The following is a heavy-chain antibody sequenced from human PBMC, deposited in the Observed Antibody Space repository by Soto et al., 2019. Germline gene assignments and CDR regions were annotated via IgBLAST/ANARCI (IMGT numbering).Heavy chain of an antibody. V-gene: IGHV3-11*01. D-gene: IGHD1-1*01. J-gene: IGHJ4*02. CDR1: GFTFSDYY. CDR3: ARDLKPREALAPYYFDY. Sequence: RLSCAASGFTFSDYYMSWIRQAPGKGLEWISYISSSGGAIYHADSVKGRFTISRDNAKNSLYLQMNGLRAEDTAVYYCARDLKPREALAPYYFDYWGQGTLVTVSS. CDR2: ISSSGGAI.